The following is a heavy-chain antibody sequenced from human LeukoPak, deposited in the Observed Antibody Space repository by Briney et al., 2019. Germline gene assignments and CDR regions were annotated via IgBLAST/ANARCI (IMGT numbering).Heavy chain of an antibody. V-gene: IGHV3-49*04. CDR3: TRWWDRYFDY. D-gene: IGHD1-26*01. J-gene: IGHJ4*02. CDR1: GFSFGGSG. CDR2: IRSKGYGGTT. Sequence: GGSLRLSCTTSGFSFGGSGMSWVRQAPGKGLEWVGFIRSKGYGGTTEHAASVRGRFIISRDDSKSIAYLQMNSLKIEDSAVYYCTRWWDRYFDYWGQGTLVTVSS.